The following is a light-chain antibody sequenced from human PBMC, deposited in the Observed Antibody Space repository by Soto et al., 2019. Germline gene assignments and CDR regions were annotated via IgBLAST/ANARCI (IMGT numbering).Light chain of an antibody. J-gene: IGLJ2*01. CDR2: EDK. CDR3: QSYDSTNQV. Sequence: NFMLTQPHSVSESPGKTVTISCTRSSGSIASNYVQWYQQRPGSAPTTVIYEDKQRPSGVPDRFSGSIDSSSNSASLAISGLKTEYEADYYCQSYDSTNQVFGGGTKVTVL. V-gene: IGLV6-57*04. CDR1: SGSIASNY.